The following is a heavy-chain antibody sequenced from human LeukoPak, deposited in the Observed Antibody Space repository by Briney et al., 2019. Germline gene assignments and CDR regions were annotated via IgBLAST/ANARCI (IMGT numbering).Heavy chain of an antibody. D-gene: IGHD2-15*01. CDR2: ISAYSGGT. CDR3: ATAYHCSGGSCYGFDY. CDR1: GYTFTSYG. J-gene: IGHJ4*02. Sequence: ASVKVSCKASGYTFTSYGISWVRQAPGQGLEWMGWISAYSGGTNYAQKFQGRVTMTRDTSISTAYMELSRLRSDDTAVYYCATAYHCSGGSCYGFDYWGQGTLVTVSS. V-gene: IGHV1-2*02.